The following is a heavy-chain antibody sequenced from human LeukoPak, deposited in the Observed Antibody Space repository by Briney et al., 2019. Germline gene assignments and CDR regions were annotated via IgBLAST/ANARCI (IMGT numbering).Heavy chain of an antibody. Sequence: ASVKVSCKASGYTFISYYMHWVRQAPGQGLEWMGIINPSGGSTSYAQKFQGRVTMTRDTSTSTVYMELSSLRSEDTAVYYCARVSGAFQGRQKFDYWGQGTLVTVSS. CDR2: INPSGGST. J-gene: IGHJ4*02. V-gene: IGHV1-46*01. CDR3: ARVSGAFQGRQKFDY. D-gene: IGHD1-26*01. CDR1: GYTFISYY.